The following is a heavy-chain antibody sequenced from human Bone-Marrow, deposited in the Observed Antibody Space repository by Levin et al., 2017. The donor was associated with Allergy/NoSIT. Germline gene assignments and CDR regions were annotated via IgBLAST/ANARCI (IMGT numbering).Heavy chain of an antibody. D-gene: IGHD1-26*01. CDR3: AKLERRGGNYYPGGLDF. Sequence: GGSLRLSCAASGFSFDAYAMHWVRQAPGKGLEWVSGISWNSGSIGYAASVQGRFAISRDNAKSSLYLQMNSLRPEDTALYYCAKLERRGGNYYPGGLDFWGQGSLVTVSS. CDR1: GFSFDAYA. J-gene: IGHJ4*02. CDR2: ISWNSGSI. V-gene: IGHV3-9*01.